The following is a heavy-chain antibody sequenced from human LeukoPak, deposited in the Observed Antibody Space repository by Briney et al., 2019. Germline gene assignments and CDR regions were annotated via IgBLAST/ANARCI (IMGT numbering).Heavy chain of an antibody. D-gene: IGHD5-18*01. Sequence: GGSLRLSCAASGFTFSSYWMSWVRQAPGKGLEWVANIKQDGSEKYYVDSVKGRFTISRDNAKNSLYLQMNSLRAEDTAVYYCARESIRLWLLEGENFDYWGQGTLVTVSS. CDR1: GFTFSSYW. CDR2: IKQDGSEK. V-gene: IGHV3-7*01. CDR3: ARESIRLWLLEGENFDY. J-gene: IGHJ4*02.